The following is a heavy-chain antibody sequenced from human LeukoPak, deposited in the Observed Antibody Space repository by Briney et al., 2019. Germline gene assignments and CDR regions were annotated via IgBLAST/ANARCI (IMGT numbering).Heavy chain of an antibody. Sequence: PSETLSLTCTVSGGSISSYYWSWIRQSPGKGLEWIGYIYYSVSTDYNPSLKSRGTISVDTSKNQYSLKLSSVTAADTAVYYCARGLSGRGHYSDYWGQGALVTVSS. V-gene: IGHV4-59*01. J-gene: IGHJ4*02. CDR2: IYYSVST. CDR3: ARGLSGRGHYSDY. CDR1: GGSISSYY. D-gene: IGHD3-10*01.